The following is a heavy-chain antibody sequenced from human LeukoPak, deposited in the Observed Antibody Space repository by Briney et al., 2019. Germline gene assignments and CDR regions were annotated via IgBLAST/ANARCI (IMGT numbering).Heavy chain of an antibody. CDR2: ISGSSGTI. CDR1: GFTFSTYS. CDR3: VRDDALGYCSSTNCYTENWFDP. D-gene: IGHD2-2*02. Sequence: GGSLRLSCAASGFTFSTYSMNWVRQAPGKGLEWVSYISGSSGTIYYADSVKGRFTISRHNGKDSLYLQMNSLRAEDTAVYYCVRDDALGYCSSTNCYTENWFDPWGQGTLVTVSS. J-gene: IGHJ5*02. V-gene: IGHV3-48*01.